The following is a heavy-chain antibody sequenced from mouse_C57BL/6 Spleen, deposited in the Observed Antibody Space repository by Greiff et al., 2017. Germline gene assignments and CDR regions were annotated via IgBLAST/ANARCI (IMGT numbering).Heavy chain of an antibody. J-gene: IGHJ2*01. Sequence: EVMLVESGGGLVKPGGSLKLSCAASGFTFSSYAMSWVRQTPEKRLEWVATISDGGSYTYYPDNVKGRFTISRNNAKNNLYLQISHLKTEDTAIYYCARVITTVVAGFDYWGQGTTLTVSS. CDR2: ISDGGSYT. CDR1: GFTFSSYA. D-gene: IGHD1-1*01. CDR3: ARVITTVVAGFDY. V-gene: IGHV5-4*03.